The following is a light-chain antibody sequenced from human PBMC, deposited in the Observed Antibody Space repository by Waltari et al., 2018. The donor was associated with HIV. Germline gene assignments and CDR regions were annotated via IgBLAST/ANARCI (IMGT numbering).Light chain of an antibody. J-gene: IGKJ2*01. V-gene: IGKV1-5*03. CDR2: KAS. CDR3: QQYDTFPYT. CDR1: QKISSW. Sequence: DIQMTQSPSNLSASVGDRVTITCRASQKISSWLAWYQQRPGKAPNHLIYKASTLQGGVPSRFSGSDSGTDFTPTINLLLSEYFGTYYCQQYDTFPYTFGPGTNLEIK.